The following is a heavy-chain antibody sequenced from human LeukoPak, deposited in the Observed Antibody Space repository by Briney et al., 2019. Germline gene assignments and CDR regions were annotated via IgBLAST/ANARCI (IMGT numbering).Heavy chain of an antibody. CDR2: INPNSGGT. V-gene: IGHV1-2*02. CDR3: ARVVVGAIWSEFDP. J-gene: IGHJ5*02. CDR1: GYTFTGYY. D-gene: IGHD1-26*01. Sequence: ASVKVSCKASGYTFTGYYMHWVRQAPGQGLEWMGWINPNSGGTNYAQKFQGGVTMTRDTSISTAYMELSRLRSDDTAVYYCARVVVGAIWSEFDPWGQGTLVTVSS.